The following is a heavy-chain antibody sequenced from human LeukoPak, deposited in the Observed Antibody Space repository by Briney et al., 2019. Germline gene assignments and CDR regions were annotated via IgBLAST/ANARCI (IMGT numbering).Heavy chain of an antibody. V-gene: IGHV3-21*01. J-gene: IGHJ4*02. Sequence: GGSLRLSCAASGFSFRTYSFTWVRQAPGKGLEWVASISSSGNYLYYADSFKGRFTISRDTAKNSLYLQMNILRVEDTAVYYCARPETEGEISGAWGYWGQGTLVTVSS. CDR3: ARPETEGEISGAWGY. D-gene: IGHD3-16*01. CDR2: ISSSGNYL. CDR1: GFSFRTYS.